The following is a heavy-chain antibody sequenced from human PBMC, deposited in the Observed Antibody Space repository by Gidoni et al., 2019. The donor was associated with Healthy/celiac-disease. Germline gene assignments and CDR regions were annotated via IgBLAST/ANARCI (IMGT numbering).Heavy chain of an antibody. CDR3: ARVSPRFLEWLSELDY. D-gene: IGHD3-3*01. CDR2: ISSSSSYT. Sequence: QVQLVESGGGLVKPGGSLRLSCAASGFTFSDYYMSWIRQAPGKGLGCVSYISSSSSYTNYADSVKCRFTISIANATNSLYLQMNSLRAEDTAVYYCARVSPRFLEWLSELDYWGEGTLVTVSS. V-gene: IGHV3-11*06. CDR1: GFTFSDYY. J-gene: IGHJ4*02.